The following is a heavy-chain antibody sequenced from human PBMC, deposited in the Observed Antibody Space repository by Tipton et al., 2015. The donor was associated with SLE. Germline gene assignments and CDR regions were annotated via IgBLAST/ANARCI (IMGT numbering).Heavy chain of an antibody. V-gene: IGHV4-59*08. J-gene: IGHJ3*02. Sequence: TLSLTCTVSGDSIRRHFWSWIRQPPGKGLEWIGYIYYSGSTNYNPSLKSRVTISVDTSKNQFSLKLSSVTAADTAVYYCARPFGQQQFWNAFDIWGQGTMVTVSS. CDR1: GDSIRRHF. D-gene: IGHD3-3*02. CDR3: ARPFGQQQFWNAFDI. CDR2: IYYSGST.